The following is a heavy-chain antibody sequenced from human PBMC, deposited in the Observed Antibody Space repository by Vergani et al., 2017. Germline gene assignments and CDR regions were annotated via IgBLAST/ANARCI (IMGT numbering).Heavy chain of an antibody. J-gene: IGHJ3*02. D-gene: IGHD6-13*01. CDR1: GFTFNSYA. CDR2: ISGSGTRT. Sequence: EVQLLESGGGLVQPGGSLRLSCAASGFTFNSYAMSWVRQAPGKGLEWVSGISGSGTRTYYADSVKGRSTISRDNSKNTLYLHMNSLRAEDTAIYHCAKRPHSSWYFDDAFDIWGQGTMVTVSS. V-gene: IGHV3-23*01. CDR3: AKRPHSSWYFDDAFDI.